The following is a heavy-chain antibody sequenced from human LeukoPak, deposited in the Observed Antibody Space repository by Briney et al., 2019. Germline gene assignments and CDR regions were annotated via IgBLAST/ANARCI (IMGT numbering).Heavy chain of an antibody. D-gene: IGHD2-2*01. Sequence: SETLSLTCTVSGGSISSYYWSWIRQPPGKGLEWIGYIYYSGSTNYNPSPKSRVTMSVDTSKNQFSLKLSSVTAADTAVYYCARSYCSSTSCYRGNYYYMDVWGKGTTVTVSS. CDR3: ARSYCSSTSCYRGNYYYMDV. V-gene: IGHV4-59*12. CDR2: IYYSGST. CDR1: GGSISSYY. J-gene: IGHJ6*03.